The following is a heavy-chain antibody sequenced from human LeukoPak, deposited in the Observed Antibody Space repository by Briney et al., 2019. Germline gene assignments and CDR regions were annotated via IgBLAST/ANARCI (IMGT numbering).Heavy chain of an antibody. V-gene: IGHV3-48*03. Sequence: GGSLRLSCAASGFTFSSYEMNWVRQAPGKGLEWVSYISSSDSTIYYADSVKGRFTISRDNAKNSLYLQMNSLRVEDTAVYYCARDETSTGYPVGMDVWGQGTTVTVSS. CDR3: ARDETSTGYPVGMDV. D-gene: IGHD3-22*01. CDR1: GFTFSSYE. J-gene: IGHJ6*02. CDR2: ISSSDSTI.